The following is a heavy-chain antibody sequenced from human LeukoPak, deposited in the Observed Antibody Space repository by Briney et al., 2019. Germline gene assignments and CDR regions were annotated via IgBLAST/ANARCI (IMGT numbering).Heavy chain of an antibody. V-gene: IGHV3-23*01. CDR1: GFTLSTYA. D-gene: IGHD2-21*01. CDR2: TSSSDAGT. Sequence: PGGSLRLSCAASGFTLSTYAMSWVRQTPGKGLEWVAATSSSDAGTYHADSVRGRFTISRDNSKNTLYLQMNRLRAEDAAVYYCAKAPVTTCSGAYCYPFDYWGQGTLVTVSS. CDR3: AKAPVTTCSGAYCYPFDY. J-gene: IGHJ4*02.